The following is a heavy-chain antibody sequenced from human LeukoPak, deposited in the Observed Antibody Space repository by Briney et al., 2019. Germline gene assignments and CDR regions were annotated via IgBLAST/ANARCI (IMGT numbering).Heavy chain of an antibody. CDR3: AREEQELVRDYYYYMDV. D-gene: IGHD1-26*01. Sequence: GGSLRLSCAASGFIFSNFAMHWVRQAPGKGLEWVALTSFDGSHTYYADSMKGRFTISRDNSRNVLYLQMTSLRGDDSAVYYCAREEQELVRDYYYYMDVWGKGTTVTVSS. J-gene: IGHJ6*03. CDR1: GFIFSNFA. V-gene: IGHV3-30*01. CDR2: TSFDGSHT.